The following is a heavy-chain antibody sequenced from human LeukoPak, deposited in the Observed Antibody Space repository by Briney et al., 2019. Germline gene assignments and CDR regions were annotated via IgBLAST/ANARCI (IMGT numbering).Heavy chain of an antibody. CDR2: ISGSGGST. CDR1: GFTLSSYA. V-gene: IGHV3-23*01. Sequence: PGGSLRLSCAASGFTLSSYAMSWVRQAPGKGLEWVSAISGSGGSTYYADSVKGRFTISRDNSKNTLYLQMNSLRAEDTAVYYCAKDREEQLQTNWFDPWGQGTLVTVSS. CDR3: AKDREEQLQTNWFDP. D-gene: IGHD6-6*01. J-gene: IGHJ5*02.